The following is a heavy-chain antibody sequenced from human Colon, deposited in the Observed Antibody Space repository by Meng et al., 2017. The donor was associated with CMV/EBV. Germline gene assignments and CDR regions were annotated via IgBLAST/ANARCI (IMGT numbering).Heavy chain of an antibody. Sequence: SGPTLVQPTQTLTLTCTFSGFSFSTRGVGVGWIRQPPGKALEWLALIQWDDDKRYSPSLKNRLTISKDTSKNQVSLIMTNMDPVDTATYYCAHKDPRSGSYPPFHYWGQGTLVTVSS. CDR2: IQWDDDK. CDR1: GFSFSTRGVG. V-gene: IGHV2-5*02. D-gene: IGHD3-10*01. CDR3: AHKDPRSGSYPPFHY. J-gene: IGHJ4*02.